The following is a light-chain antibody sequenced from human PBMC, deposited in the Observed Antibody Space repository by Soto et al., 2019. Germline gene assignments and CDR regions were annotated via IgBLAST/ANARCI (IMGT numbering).Light chain of an antibody. CDR3: SSYTSSNTLV. J-gene: IGLJ1*01. V-gene: IGLV2-14*01. Sequence: QSALTQPASVSGSPGQSITISCTGTSSDVGGYNYVSWYQQHPGKVPKLMIYEVSNRPSGVSNRFSGSKSGNTASLTISGLQAEDEADYYCSSYTSSNTLVFGTGTKVTVL. CDR1: SSDVGGYNY. CDR2: EVS.